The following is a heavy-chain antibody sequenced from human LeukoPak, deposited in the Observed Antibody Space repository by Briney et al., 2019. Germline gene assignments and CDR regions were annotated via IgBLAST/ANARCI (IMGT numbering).Heavy chain of an antibody. J-gene: IGHJ3*02. D-gene: IGHD3-10*01. Sequence: GGSLRLSCAASGFTFSNAWMSWVRQAPGKGLEWVGRIKSKADGGTTDYAAPVKGRFTISRDDSKNTLYLQMNSLKTEDTAVYYCAKDQYYYGSGRNDGFDMWGQGAKVTVAS. CDR3: AKDQYYYGSGRNDGFDM. V-gene: IGHV3-15*01. CDR2: IKSKADGGTT. CDR1: GFTFSNAW.